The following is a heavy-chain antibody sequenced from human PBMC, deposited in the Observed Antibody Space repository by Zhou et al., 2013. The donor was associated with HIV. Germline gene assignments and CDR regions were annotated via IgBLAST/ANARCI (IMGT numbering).Heavy chain of an antibody. D-gene: IGHD4-17*01. V-gene: IGHV1-8*03. CDR2: MNPNSGNT. Sequence: QVQLVQSGAEVKKPGASVKVSCKASGYTFTNYDINWVRQAAGQGLEWMGWMNPNSGNTGFAQNFQGRLTISRTTSLSTAYMELSSLRSEDTAVYYCARGVRYGDYPLPHYYYYIDVWGKGTTVTVS. CDR1: GYTFTNYD. CDR3: ARGVRYGDYPLPHYYYYIDV. J-gene: IGHJ6*03.